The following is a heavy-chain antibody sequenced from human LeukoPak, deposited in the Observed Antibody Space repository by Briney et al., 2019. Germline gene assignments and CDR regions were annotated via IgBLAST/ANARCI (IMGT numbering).Heavy chain of an antibody. CDR3: ARPSPHSFGSCFY. CDR1: GGSISSSSYY. D-gene: IGHD3-10*01. CDR2: IYYSGST. J-gene: IGHJ4*02. Sequence: SETLSLTCTVSGGSISSSSYYWGWIRQPPGKGLEWIGSIYYSGSTYYNPSLKSRVTISVDTSKNQFSLKLSSVTAADTAMYYCARPSPHSFGSCFYWGQGTLVTVSS. V-gene: IGHV4-39*07.